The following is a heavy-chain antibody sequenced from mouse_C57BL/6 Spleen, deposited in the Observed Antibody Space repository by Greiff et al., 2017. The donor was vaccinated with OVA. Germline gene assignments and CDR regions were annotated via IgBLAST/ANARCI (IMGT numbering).Heavy chain of an antibody. CDR3: ARSSDGSSYYYAIDY. J-gene: IGHJ4*01. CDR1: GYTFTSYW. Sequence: QVQLQQPGAELVKPGASVKLSCKASGYTFTSYWMHWVKQRPGQGLEWIGMIHPNSGSTNYNEKFKSKATLTVDKSSSTAYMQLSSLTSEDSAVYYCARSSDGSSYYYAIDYWGQGTSVTVSS. V-gene: IGHV1-64*01. D-gene: IGHD1-1*01. CDR2: IHPNSGST.